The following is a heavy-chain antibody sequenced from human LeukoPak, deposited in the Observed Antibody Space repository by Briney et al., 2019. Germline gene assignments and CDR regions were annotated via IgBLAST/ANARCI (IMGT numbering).Heavy chain of an antibody. J-gene: IGHJ6*02. CDR3: ARALVGYDFWSGYYVGMDV. Sequence: ASVKVSCKASGYTFTSYGISWVRQAPGQGLEWMGWISAYNGNTNYAQKLQGRVTMTRNTSISTAYMELSSLRSEDTAVYYCARALVGYDFWSGYYVGMDVWGQGTTVTVSS. CDR2: ISAYNGNT. D-gene: IGHD3-3*01. CDR1: GYTFTSYG. V-gene: IGHV1-18*01.